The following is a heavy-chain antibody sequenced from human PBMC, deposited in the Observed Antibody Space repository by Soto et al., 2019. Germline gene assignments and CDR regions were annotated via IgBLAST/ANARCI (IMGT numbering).Heavy chain of an antibody. Sequence: GGSLRLSCAASGFTFSDYYMSWIRQAPGKGLEWVSYISSSDSIIYYADSVKGRFTISRDNAKNSLYLQMNSLRAEDTAVYYCARDLGYYDSSGYFDYWGQGTLVTVSS. D-gene: IGHD3-22*01. CDR3: ARDLGYYDSSGYFDY. CDR1: GFTFSDYY. J-gene: IGHJ4*02. CDR2: ISSSDSII. V-gene: IGHV3-11*01.